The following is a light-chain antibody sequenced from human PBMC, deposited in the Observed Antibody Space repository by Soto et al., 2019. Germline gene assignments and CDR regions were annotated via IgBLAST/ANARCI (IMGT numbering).Light chain of an antibody. V-gene: IGKV1-8*01. CDR3: QQYYSYPRT. CDR1: QGISSY. CDR2: SAS. Sequence: AIRMTQSPSSLSASTGDRVTITCRASQGISSYLAWYQQKPGKAPNLLIYSASTLQSGVPSRFSGSGSETDFPLTISRLQSEDFATFYCQQYYSYPRTFGQGTKVEIK. J-gene: IGKJ1*01.